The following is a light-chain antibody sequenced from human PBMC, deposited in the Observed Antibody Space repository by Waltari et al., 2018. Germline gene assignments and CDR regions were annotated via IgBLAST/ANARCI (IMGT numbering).Light chain of an antibody. CDR3: MLWPNDVWV. CDR1: SDINVGDFN. Sequence: QPVLTQPPSSSASPGESARVTCTLPSDINVGDFNIYWYQQKPGSPPRFLLYYKSDSEKAQGPGAPILFSGSKDASANAGILFSSGRPAEDEADYYSMLWPNDVWVFGGGNKLNVL. J-gene: IGLJ3*02. CDR2: YKSDSEK. V-gene: IGLV5-37*01.